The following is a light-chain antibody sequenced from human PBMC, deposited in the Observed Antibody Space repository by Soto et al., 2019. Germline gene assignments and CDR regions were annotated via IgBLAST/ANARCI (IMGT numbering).Light chain of an antibody. J-gene: IGLJ1*01. CDR2: EVS. CDR3: TSYTSSSTNYV. V-gene: IGLV2-14*01. CDR1: SSDIGGYNY. Sequence: QSALTQPASVSGSPGQSITISCTGTSSDIGGYNYVSWYQQHPGKAPKLMIYEVSNRPSGGSNRFSGSKSGNTASLTISGLQAEDEADYYCTSYTSSSTNYVFGTGTKLTVL.